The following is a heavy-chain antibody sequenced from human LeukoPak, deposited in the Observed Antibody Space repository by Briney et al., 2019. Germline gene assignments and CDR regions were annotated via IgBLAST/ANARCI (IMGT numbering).Heavy chain of an antibody. V-gene: IGHV1-3*01. D-gene: IGHD5-12*01. CDR3: ARDQVAIGEYYFDY. CDR2: INAGNGNT. J-gene: IGHJ4*02. CDR1: GYTFTSYA. Sequence: GASVKVSCKASGYTFTSYAMHWVRQAPGQRLGWMGWINAGNGNTKYSQKFQGRVTITRDTSASTAYMELSSLRSEDTAVYYCARDQVAIGEYYFDYWGQGTLVTVSS.